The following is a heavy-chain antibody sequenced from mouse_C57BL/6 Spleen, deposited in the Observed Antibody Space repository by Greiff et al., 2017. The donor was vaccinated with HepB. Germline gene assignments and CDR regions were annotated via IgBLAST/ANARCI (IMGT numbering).Heavy chain of an antibody. V-gene: IGHV5-12*01. Sequence: EVQRVESGGGLVQPGGSLKLSCAASGFTFSDYYMYWVRQTPEKRLEWVAYISNGGGSTYYPDTVKGRFTISRDNAKNTLYLQMSRLKSEDTAMYYCARLRLDYFDYWGQGTTLTVSS. CDR3: ARLRLDYFDY. CDR2: ISNGGGST. J-gene: IGHJ2*01. CDR1: GFTFSDYY. D-gene: IGHD2-2*01.